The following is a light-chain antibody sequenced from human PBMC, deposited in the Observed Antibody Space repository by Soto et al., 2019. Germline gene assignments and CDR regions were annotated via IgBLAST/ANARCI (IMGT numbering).Light chain of an antibody. CDR3: QQYNNGPPLT. V-gene: IGKV3-15*01. Sequence: EIVMTQSPATLSVSPGERATLSCRASQSVSSNLAWYQQKPGQAPKLLLYGASTRGTGIPARFSGSGSGTEFTLTISSLQSADFAVYYCQQYNNGPPLTFVGGTKVEMK. CDR1: QSVSSN. CDR2: GAS. J-gene: IGKJ4*01.